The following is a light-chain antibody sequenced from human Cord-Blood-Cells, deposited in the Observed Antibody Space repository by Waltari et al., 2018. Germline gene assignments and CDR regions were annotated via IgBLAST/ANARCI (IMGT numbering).Light chain of an antibody. CDR2: DVS. J-gene: IGLJ2*01. Sequence: QSALTQPASVSGSPGQSITISCTATSSDVGGYNYVSWYQQHPGITPKLMIYDVSNRPSGVSNRFSGSKSGNTASLTISGRQAEDEADYYCSSYTSSSTLVFGGGTRLTVL. V-gene: IGLV2-14*01. CDR3: SSYTSSSTLV. CDR1: SSDVGGYNY.